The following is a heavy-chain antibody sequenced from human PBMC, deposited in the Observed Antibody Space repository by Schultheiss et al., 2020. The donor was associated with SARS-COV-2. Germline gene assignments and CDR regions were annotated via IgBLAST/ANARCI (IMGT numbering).Heavy chain of an antibody. CDR1: GGTFSGYA. CDR2: TIPIYRTA. Sequence: SVKVSCKASGGTFSGYAVSWVRQAPGQGLEWMGGTIPIYRTADYAQKFQGRATISADESTTTAYMELNSLRSDDTAVYYCAREGGLRSIDYWGQGTLVTVSS. CDR3: AREGGLRSIDY. V-gene: IGHV1-69*13. D-gene: IGHD3/OR15-3a*01. J-gene: IGHJ4*02.